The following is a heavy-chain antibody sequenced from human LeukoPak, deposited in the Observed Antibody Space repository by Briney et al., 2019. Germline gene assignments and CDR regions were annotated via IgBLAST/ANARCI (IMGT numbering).Heavy chain of an antibody. CDR2: INSDGSST. CDR3: ARAVYYSNYLGY. V-gene: IGHV3-74*01. D-gene: IGHD3-10*01. Sequence: GGSLRLSCAASVFTLSRHWMHWVRQAPGKGLVWVSRINSDGSSTNYADSVKGRFTISRDNAKNTLYLQMNSLRAEDTAMYYCARAVYYSNYLGYWGQGTLVTVSS. J-gene: IGHJ4*01. CDR1: VFTLSRHW.